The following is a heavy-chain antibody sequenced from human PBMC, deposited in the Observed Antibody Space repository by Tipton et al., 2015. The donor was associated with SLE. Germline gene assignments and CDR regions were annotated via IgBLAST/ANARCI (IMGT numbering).Heavy chain of an antibody. CDR1: GGSISSSSYY. J-gene: IGHJ4*02. Sequence: TLSLTCTVSGGSISSSSYYWGWIRQPPGKGLEWIGSIYYSGSTYYNPSLKSRVTISVDTSKNQFSLKLSSVTAADTAGYYCARGEEWFDYWGQGTLVTVSS. D-gene: IGHD3-3*01. CDR3: ARGEEWFDY. V-gene: IGHV4-39*07. CDR2: IYYSGST.